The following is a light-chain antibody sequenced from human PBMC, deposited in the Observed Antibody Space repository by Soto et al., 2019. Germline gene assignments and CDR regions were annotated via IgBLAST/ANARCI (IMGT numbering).Light chain of an antibody. Sequence: DIVMTQSPDSMAMSLGERATINFKSIHSFLYSSNNKNYLNWYQQKPGKAPKLLIYAASSLQSGVPSRFSGSGSGTDFTLTISGLQPEDVATYYCLQDNNYPLTFGGGTKVDIK. V-gene: IGKV4-1*01. CDR2: AAS. J-gene: IGKJ4*01. CDR3: LQDNNYPLT. CDR1: HSFLYSSNNKNY.